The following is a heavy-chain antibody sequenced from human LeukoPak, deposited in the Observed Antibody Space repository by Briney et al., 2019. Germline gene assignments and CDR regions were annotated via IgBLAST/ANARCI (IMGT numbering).Heavy chain of an antibody. V-gene: IGHV1-2*02. CDR3: ASDSSSTSCPYSWFDP. CDR1: GYTFTGYY. Sequence: ASVKVSCKASGYTFTGYYMHWVRQAPGQGLEWMGWINPNSGGTNYAQKFQGRVTMTRDTSISTAYMELSRLRSDDTAVYYCASDSSSTSCPYSWFDPWGQGTLVTVSS. J-gene: IGHJ5*02. CDR2: INPNSGGT. D-gene: IGHD2-2*01.